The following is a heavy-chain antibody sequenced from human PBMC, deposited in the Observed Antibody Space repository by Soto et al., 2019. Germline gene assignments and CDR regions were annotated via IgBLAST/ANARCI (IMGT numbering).Heavy chain of an antibody. J-gene: IGHJ1*01. Sequence: QVQLVQSGAEVKKPGASVKVSCKASGYTFTSYYMHWVRQAPGQGLEWMGIINPSGGSTSYAQKFQGRVTMTRDTSTSTVYMELSSLRSEDTAVYYCAREWSSGSYYPEYFQHWGQGTLVTVSS. CDR2: INPSGGST. CDR3: AREWSSGSYYPEYFQH. D-gene: IGHD1-26*01. V-gene: IGHV1-46*01. CDR1: GYTFTSYY.